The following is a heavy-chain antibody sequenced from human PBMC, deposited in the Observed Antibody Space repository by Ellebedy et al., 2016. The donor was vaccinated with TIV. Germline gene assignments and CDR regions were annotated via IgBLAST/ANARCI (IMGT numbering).Heavy chain of an antibody. J-gene: IGHJ4*02. V-gene: IGHV3-72*01. CDR2: IGAKANSHFK. Sequence: GESLKISCATSGLSFSDHFMDWVRQAPGKGLEWVGRIGAKANSHFKQSAASVKGRFTISRDDSKNSLSLQMNSLNTEETAMYYCARSGYSSSDFDFWGQGTLVTVSS. D-gene: IGHD4-23*01. CDR3: ARSGYSSSDFDF. CDR1: GLSFSDHF.